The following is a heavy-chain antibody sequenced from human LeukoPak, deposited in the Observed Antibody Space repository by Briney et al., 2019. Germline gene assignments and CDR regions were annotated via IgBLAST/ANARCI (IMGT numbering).Heavy chain of an antibody. CDR2: ISSSGSTI. J-gene: IGHJ5*02. Sequence: GGSLRLSCAASGFTFSDYYMSWIRQAPGEGLEWVSYISSSGSTIYYAESVKGRFTISRDNAKNSLYLQMNSLRAEDTAVYYCARVQRYYYDSSGYSFDPWGQGTLVTVSS. V-gene: IGHV3-11*04. D-gene: IGHD3-22*01. CDR3: ARVQRYYYDSSGYSFDP. CDR1: GFTFSDYY.